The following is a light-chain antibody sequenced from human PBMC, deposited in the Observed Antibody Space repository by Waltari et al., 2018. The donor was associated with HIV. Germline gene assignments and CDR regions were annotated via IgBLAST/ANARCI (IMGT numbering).Light chain of an antibody. CDR3: ASWDDRLNGWV. Sequence: QSVLTQPPSLSEAPRQRVTISCSRSHSNIGNNAVHWYQQLPGKAPKLLIYYNDLLPSGVSDRFSGSRSGTSASLAISGLQSEDEAHYYCASWDDRLNGWVFGGGTQLTVL. CDR1: HSNIGNNA. CDR2: YND. J-gene: IGLJ3*02. V-gene: IGLV1-36*01.